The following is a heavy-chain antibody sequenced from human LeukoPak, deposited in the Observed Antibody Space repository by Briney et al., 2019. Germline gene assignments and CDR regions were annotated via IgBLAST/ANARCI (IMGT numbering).Heavy chain of an antibody. CDR1: GFTFSNAW. Sequence: PGGSLRLSCAASGFTFSNAWMSWVRQAPGKGLEWGGRIKSRTDGVTTDYAAPVRGRFTISRDDSKNTLYLQMNSLKTEDTAVYYCTTDKAHCGGDCYVWDWGQGTLVTVSS. J-gene: IGHJ4*02. D-gene: IGHD2-21*02. CDR3: TTDKAHCGGDCYVWD. V-gene: IGHV3-15*01. CDR2: IKSRTDGVTT.